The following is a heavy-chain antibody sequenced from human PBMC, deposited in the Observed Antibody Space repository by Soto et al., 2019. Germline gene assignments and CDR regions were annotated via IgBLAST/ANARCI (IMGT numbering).Heavy chain of an antibody. CDR1: GFTFSSYA. CDR3: ARDVRVLVPAATGGMDV. V-gene: IGHV3-30-3*01. J-gene: IGHJ6*02. CDR2: ISYDGSNK. Sequence: GGSLRLSCAASGFTFSSYAMHWVRQTPGKGLGWVAVISYDGSNKYYADSVKGRFTISRDNSKNTLYLQMNSLRAEDTAVYYCARDVRVLVPAATGGMDVWGQGTTVTVSS. D-gene: IGHD2-2*01.